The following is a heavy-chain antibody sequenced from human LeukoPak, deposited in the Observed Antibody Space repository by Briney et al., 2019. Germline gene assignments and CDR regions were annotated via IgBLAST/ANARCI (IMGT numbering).Heavy chain of an antibody. Sequence: GGSLRLSCAASGFSFRRYAMNWVRQAPGKGLEWVAYVNAESTDILYADSVRGRFTISRDNAKNSLYLQMNSLRAEDRGVYYCARGAVKQQLVGTKRKFGAFDIWGQGTIVTVSS. CDR3: ARGAVKQQLVGTKRKFGAFDI. CDR1: GFSFRRYA. J-gene: IGHJ3*02. V-gene: IGHV3-21*05. D-gene: IGHD6-13*01. CDR2: VNAESTDI.